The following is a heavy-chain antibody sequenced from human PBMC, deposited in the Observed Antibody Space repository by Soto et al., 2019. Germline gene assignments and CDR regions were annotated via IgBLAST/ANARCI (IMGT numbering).Heavy chain of an antibody. CDR3: AKDGDRAFDY. V-gene: IGHV3-30*18. CDR1: GFTFSSYG. D-gene: IGHD3-3*01. J-gene: IGHJ4*02. CDR2: ITFDGSNK. Sequence: QVQLVESGGGVVQPGRSLRLSCAASGFTFSSYGMHWVRQAPGKGLEWVAVITFDGSNKFYADSVEGRFTISRDNSKNTLYLQMNSLRAEDTAVYYWAKDGDRAFDYWGQGTLASVSS.